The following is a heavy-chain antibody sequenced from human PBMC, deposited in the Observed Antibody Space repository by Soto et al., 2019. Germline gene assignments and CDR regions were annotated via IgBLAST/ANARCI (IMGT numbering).Heavy chain of an antibody. Sequence: QVQLQESGPGLVKPSQTLSRTCTVSGGSISSGDYYWSWIRQPPGKGLEWIGYIYYSGSTYYNPSLKSRVTISVDTSKNQFSLQLSSVTAADTAVYYCARYGGYEGLRFDPWGQGTLVTVSS. D-gene: IGHD5-12*01. V-gene: IGHV4-30-4*01. CDR2: IYYSGST. CDR1: GGSISSGDYY. CDR3: ARYGGYEGLRFDP. J-gene: IGHJ5*02.